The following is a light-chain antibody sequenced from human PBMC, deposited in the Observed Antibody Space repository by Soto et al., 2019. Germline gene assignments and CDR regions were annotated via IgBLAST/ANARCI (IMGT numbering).Light chain of an antibody. V-gene: IGKV3-15*01. Sequence: EIVMTQSPATLSVSLGERATLSCRASQSVSSNLAWYQQKPGQAPMLLIHGASTRATGVTARFSGGGSGTEFSLTISSLQSEDSAFYYGHQYDKWPPSNVGHGTKVEIK. CDR3: HQYDKWPPSN. CDR2: GAS. CDR1: QSVSSN. J-gene: IGKJ1*01.